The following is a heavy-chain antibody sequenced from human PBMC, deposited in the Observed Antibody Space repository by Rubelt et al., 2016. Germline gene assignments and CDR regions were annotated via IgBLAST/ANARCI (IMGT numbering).Heavy chain of an antibody. V-gene: IGHV3-30*04. CDR3: ARDDVDTAMVTLDY. D-gene: IGHD5-18*01. CDR1: GFTFSSYA. CDR2: ISYDGSNK. J-gene: IGHJ4*02. Sequence: QVQLVESGGGVVQPGRSLRLSCAASGFTFSSYAMHWVRQAPGKGLEWVAVISYDGSNKYYADSVNGRFTISRDNSKNTLYLQMNSLRAEDTAVYYCARDDVDTAMVTLDYWGQGTLVTVSS.